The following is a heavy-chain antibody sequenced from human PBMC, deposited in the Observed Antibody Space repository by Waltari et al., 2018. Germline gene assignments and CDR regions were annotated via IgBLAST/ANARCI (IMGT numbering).Heavy chain of an antibody. D-gene: IGHD6-6*01. CDR2: ISGSGGST. CDR3: HLEWSIAARPIDY. CDR1: GFTFSSYA. V-gene: IGHV3-23*01. J-gene: IGHJ4*02. Sequence: EVQLLESGGGLVQPGGSLRLSCAASGFTFSSYAMSWVRRAPGKGLAWVSAISGSGGSTYYADSVKGRFTISRDNSKNTLYLQMNSLRAEDTAVYYCHLEWSIAARPIDYWGQGTLVTVSS.